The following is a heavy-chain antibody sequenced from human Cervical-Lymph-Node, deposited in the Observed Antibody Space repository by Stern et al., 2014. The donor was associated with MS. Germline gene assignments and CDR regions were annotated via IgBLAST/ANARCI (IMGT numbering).Heavy chain of an antibody. J-gene: IGHJ4*02. CDR2: MNPDSGNT. Sequence: QVQLVQSGTEVKKPGASVKVSCKASGYTFNSYDVHWVQQAAGQGLEWMGWMNPDSGNTVYAQNFQGRVTMTRDTSITTAYMELNSLRFDDTAVYFCATEGFDYWGQGTLVTVSS. V-gene: IGHV1-8*01. CDR1: GYTFNSYD. CDR3: ATEGFDY.